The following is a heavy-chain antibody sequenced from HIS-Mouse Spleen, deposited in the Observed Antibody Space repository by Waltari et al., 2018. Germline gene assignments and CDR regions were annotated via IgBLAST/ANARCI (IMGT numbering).Heavy chain of an antibody. CDR3: ARGASGSYYLVSVSDY. Sequence: EVQLVESGGGLVQPGGSLRLSCAASGFTFSSDSINWVRQAPGKGLEWVSYISSSSSTIYYADSVKGRFTISRDNAKNSLYLQMNSLRAEDTAVYYCARGASGSYYLVSVSDYWGQGTLVTVSS. V-gene: IGHV3-48*01. J-gene: IGHJ4*02. CDR1: GFTFSSDS. CDR2: ISSSSSTI. D-gene: IGHD1-26*01.